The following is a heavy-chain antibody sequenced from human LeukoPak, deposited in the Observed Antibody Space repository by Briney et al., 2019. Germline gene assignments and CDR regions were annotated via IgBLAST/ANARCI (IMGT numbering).Heavy chain of an antibody. Sequence: SETLSLTCTVSGGSINSYYWSWIRQPPGKGLEWIGYIYYSGSTNYNPSLKSRVTISVDTSKNQFSLKLSSVTAADTAVYYCARHQAWFGELPIDYWGQGTLVTVSS. V-gene: IGHV4-59*01. D-gene: IGHD3-10*01. CDR1: GGSINSYY. CDR3: ARHQAWFGELPIDY. J-gene: IGHJ4*02. CDR2: IYYSGST.